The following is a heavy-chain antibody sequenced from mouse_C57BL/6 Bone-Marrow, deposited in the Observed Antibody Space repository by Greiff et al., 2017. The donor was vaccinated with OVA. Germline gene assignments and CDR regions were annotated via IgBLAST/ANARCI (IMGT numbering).Heavy chain of an antibody. J-gene: IGHJ2*01. Sequence: QVQLKQSGAELVKPGASVKLSCKASGYTFTSYWMHWVKQRPGQGLEWIGMIHPNSGSTNYNEKFKSKATLTVDKSSSTAYMQLSSLTSEDSAVYYCARRDYYGSSDYWGQGTTLTVSS. D-gene: IGHD1-1*01. V-gene: IGHV1-64*01. CDR1: GYTFTSYW. CDR3: ARRDYYGSSDY. CDR2: IHPNSGST.